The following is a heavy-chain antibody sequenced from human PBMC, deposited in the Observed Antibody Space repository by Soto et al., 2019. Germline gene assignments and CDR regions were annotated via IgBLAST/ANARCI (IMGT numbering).Heavy chain of an antibody. CDR3: ARDMHAGFTQYFEP. V-gene: IGHV4-59*01. D-gene: IGHD2-8*01. CDR2: TSYTGNN. CDR1: GGAITSYH. Sequence: PSETLSLTCIDSGGAITSYHWSWFRQFPDKELEWIAYTSYTGNNNYHPSFHSRVTISIDTSNSQLSLKMTSMTAADKSVYYCARDMHAGFTQYFEPWGQGTLVTVSS. J-gene: IGHJ1*01.